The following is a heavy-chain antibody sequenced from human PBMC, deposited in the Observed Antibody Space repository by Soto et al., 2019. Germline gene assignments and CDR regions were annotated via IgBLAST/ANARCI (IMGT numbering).Heavy chain of an antibody. D-gene: IGHD4-17*01. CDR1: GYTFTIYG. Sequence: ASVKVSCKASGYTFTIYGISWVRQAPGQGLEWMGWISAYNGNTNYAQKLQGRVTMTTDTSTSTAYMELRSLRSDDTAVYYCATLPTYGDLNTCFDYWGQGTLVTVSS. V-gene: IGHV1-18*01. J-gene: IGHJ4*02. CDR3: ATLPTYGDLNTCFDY. CDR2: ISAYNGNT.